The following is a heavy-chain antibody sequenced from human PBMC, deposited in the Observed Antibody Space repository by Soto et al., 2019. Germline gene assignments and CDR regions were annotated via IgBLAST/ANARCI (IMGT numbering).Heavy chain of an antibody. CDR3: AKDTHWGLGY. CDR1: GDSISSDYY. Sequence: QVQLQESGPGLVEPSGTLSLTCTVSGDSISSDYYWSWVRQPPGKRLEWIGAIYHTGTTNYNPSLKSRVSISRDRSKNQFSLELNSVTAADTAVYYCAKDTHWGLGYWGQGTLVTVSS. J-gene: IGHJ4*02. V-gene: IGHV4-4*02. CDR2: IYHTGTT. D-gene: IGHD7-27*01.